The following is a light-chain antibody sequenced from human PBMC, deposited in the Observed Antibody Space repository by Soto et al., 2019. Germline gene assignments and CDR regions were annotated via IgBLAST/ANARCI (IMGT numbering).Light chain of an antibody. CDR1: QSVSSSY. CDR2: GAS. V-gene: IGKV3-20*01. Sequence: IVLTQSPGTLSLSPWEKAKNYCRGSQSVSSSYLAWYQQKPGQAPRLLIYGASSRATGIPDRFSGSGSGTDFTLTISRLEPEDFAVYYCQQYGSSPRTFGQGTKVDIK. J-gene: IGKJ1*01. CDR3: QQYGSSPRT.